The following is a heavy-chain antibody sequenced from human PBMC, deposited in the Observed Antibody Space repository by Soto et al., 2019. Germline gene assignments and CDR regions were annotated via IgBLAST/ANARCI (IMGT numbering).Heavy chain of an antibody. D-gene: IGHD3-10*02. J-gene: IGHJ6*02. Sequence: GGSLRLSCAASGFTFSSYGMHWVRQGPGKGLEWVAVISYDVSDKYYADSVKGRFTISRDNSKNTRYLQMNSMRAEDTAVYYCSNHDREGSMYYYYYCMDVWGQGTRVTVSS. CDR1: GFTFSSYG. CDR2: ISYDVSDK. V-gene: IGHV3-30*18. CDR3: SNHDREGSMYYYYYCMDV.